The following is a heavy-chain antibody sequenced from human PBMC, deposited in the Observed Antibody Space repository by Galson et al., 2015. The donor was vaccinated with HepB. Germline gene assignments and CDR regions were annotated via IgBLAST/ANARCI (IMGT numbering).Heavy chain of an antibody. J-gene: IGHJ6*03. CDR2: IKHDEIEK. CDR3: AGVYGLGYCSRTSCPLYYYYMDV. D-gene: IGHD2-2*01. CDR1: GFSIGNYW. V-gene: IGHV3-7*04. Sequence: SLRLSCAASGFSIGNYWMSWVRQAPGTGLEWVANIKHDEIEKHYVDSVKGRFTISRDNARNSVYLQMNSLRVEDTAVYYCAGVYGLGYCSRTSCPLYYYYMDVWGKGTTVTVSS.